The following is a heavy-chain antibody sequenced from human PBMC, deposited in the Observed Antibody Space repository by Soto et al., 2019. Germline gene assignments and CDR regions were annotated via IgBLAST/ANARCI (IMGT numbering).Heavy chain of an antibody. Sequence: EVQLVESGGGLVQPGGSLRLSCAASGFTFSSSWMHWVRQAPGKGLVWVSRISTDGTGTDYADSVKGRFTISRDNAKNTLYLQMNSLRADDTAVYYCARGVLSRYGSGDPWGQGTLVTVSS. D-gene: IGHD5-18*01. CDR1: GFTFSSSW. J-gene: IGHJ5*02. V-gene: IGHV3-74*01. CDR3: ARGVLSRYGSGDP. CDR2: ISTDGTGT.